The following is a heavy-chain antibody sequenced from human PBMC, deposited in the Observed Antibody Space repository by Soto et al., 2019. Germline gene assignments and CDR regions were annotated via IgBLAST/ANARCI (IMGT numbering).Heavy chain of an antibody. CDR2: IYHSGST. V-gene: IGHV4-30-2*01. D-gene: IGHD2-21*02. Sequence: QLQLQESGSGLVKPSQTLSLTCAVSGGSISSGGYSWSWIRQPPGKGLEWIGYIYHSGSTYYNPSLKSRVTISVDRSKNQFSLKLSSVTAADTAVYYCARDGAYCGGDCPGGMDVWGQGTTVTVSS. J-gene: IGHJ6*02. CDR3: ARDGAYCGGDCPGGMDV. CDR1: GGSISSGGYS.